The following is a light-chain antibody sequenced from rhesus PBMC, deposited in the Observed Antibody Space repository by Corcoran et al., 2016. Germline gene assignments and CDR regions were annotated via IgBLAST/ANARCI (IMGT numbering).Light chain of an antibody. V-gene: IGKV1-36*02. J-gene: IGKJ3*01. Sequence: DIQMTQSPSSLSASVGDRVTITCRASQGISDYLSWYQQKPGKAPKRLIYAASSLESGVPSRFSGSGSGPEFTLTSSSLQPEDFAAYYCLQGYSTPFAFGPGTKLDIK. CDR3: LQGYSTPFA. CDR1: QGISDY. CDR2: AAS.